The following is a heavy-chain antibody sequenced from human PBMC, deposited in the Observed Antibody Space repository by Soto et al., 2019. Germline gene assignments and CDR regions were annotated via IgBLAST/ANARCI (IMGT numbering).Heavy chain of an antibody. Sequence: QMQLAQSGPEVKKPGTSVKVSCKASGFTFTNSAIQWVRQARGQRLEWIGWIVVGSGRTDYAQKFPERVTITRDTCTTTAYMELSSLRLEDTAVYYCAAVQGGGTTFHFWGQGTLVTVSS. D-gene: IGHD1-7*01. J-gene: IGHJ4*02. V-gene: IGHV1-58*02. CDR1: GFTFTNSA. CDR2: IVVGSGRT. CDR3: AAVQGGGTTFHF.